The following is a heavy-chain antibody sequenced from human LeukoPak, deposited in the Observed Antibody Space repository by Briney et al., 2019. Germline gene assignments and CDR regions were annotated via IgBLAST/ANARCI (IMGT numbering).Heavy chain of an antibody. J-gene: IGHJ4*02. CDR2: IYYSGST. CDR1: GGSISSYY. V-gene: IGHV4-59*01. Sequence: SETLSLTCTVSGGSISSYYWSWIRQPPGKGLEWIGYIYYSGSTNYNPSLKSRVTISVDTSKNQFSLKLSSVTAADTAVYYCARGVVGYDYVWGGYRQYYFDYWGQGTLVTVSS. CDR3: ARGVVGYDYVWGGYRQYYFDY. D-gene: IGHD3-16*02.